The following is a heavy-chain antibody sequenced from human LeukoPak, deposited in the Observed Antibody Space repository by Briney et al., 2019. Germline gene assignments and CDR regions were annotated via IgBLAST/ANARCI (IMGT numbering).Heavy chain of an antibody. CDR1: TFTFSSYN. J-gene: IGHJ4*02. CDR2: ISSSGTYI. Sequence: GGSLRLSCAASTFTFSSYNMNWVRQAPGKGLEWVSSISSSGTYIYYRDSVKGRFTISRDNAENSLYLEMNSLRVEDTAIYYCVRDRGSYRPIDYWGQGTLVTDSS. D-gene: IGHD1-26*01. V-gene: IGHV3-21*01. CDR3: VRDRGSYRPIDY.